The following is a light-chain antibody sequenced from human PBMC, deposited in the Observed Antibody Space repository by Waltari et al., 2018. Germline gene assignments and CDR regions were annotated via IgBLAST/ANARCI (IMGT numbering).Light chain of an antibody. J-gene: IGKJ2*03. Sequence: DIVLTQSPGTLSLSPGERATLSCRASQIVRGNDLTWYQQKPAQSPRLLIYSGSTRATGIPDRFSGSGSGTNFTLTISRLEVEDFAVYYCQHHGRSWNRFGQGTKLEIK. CDR2: SGS. V-gene: IGKV3-20*01. CDR3: QHHGRSWNR. CDR1: QIVRGND.